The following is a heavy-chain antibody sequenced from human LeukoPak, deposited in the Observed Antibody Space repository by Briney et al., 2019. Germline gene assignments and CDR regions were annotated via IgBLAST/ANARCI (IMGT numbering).Heavy chain of an antibody. D-gene: IGHD5-24*01. J-gene: IGHJ3*02. CDR1: GFTFSNYA. V-gene: IGHV3-23*01. CDR3: AKVRWQQFDGFDI. Sequence: GGSLRLSCAASGFTFSNYAMTWVRQAPGKGLEWVSAIASGGATYYADSVKGRFTIFRDNSKNTLYLQMNSLRAEDTAVYYCAKVRWQQFDGFDIWGQGQWSPSLQ. CDR2: IASGGAT.